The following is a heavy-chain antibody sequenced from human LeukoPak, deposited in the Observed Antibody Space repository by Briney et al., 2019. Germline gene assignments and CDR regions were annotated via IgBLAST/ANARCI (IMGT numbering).Heavy chain of an antibody. Sequence: SVKVSCKASGGTFSSYAISWVRQAPGQGLEWMGRIIPILGIANYAQKFQGRVTITADKSTSTAYMELSSLRSEDTAAYYCARATNSGSYSDYWGQGTPVTVSS. CDR3: ARATNSGSYSDY. CDR2: IIPILGIA. CDR1: GGTFSSYA. D-gene: IGHD1-26*01. J-gene: IGHJ4*02. V-gene: IGHV1-69*04.